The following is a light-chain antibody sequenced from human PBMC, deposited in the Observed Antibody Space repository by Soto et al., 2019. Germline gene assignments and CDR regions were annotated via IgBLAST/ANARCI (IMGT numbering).Light chain of an antibody. CDR2: AAS. CDR3: QQYDSSSYT. CDR1: QSLSTGY. J-gene: IGKJ2*01. V-gene: IGKV3-20*01. Sequence: EIVLTQSPGTLSLSQGERATLSCRASQSLSTGYLAWYQQKPGQAPRLLIYAASSRATGIPDRFSSSGSGTDFTLTISRLGPEDFAVYYCQQYDSSSYTFGQGTKLEIK.